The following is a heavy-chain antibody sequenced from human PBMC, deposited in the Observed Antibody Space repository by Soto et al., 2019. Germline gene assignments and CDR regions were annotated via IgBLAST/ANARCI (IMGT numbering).Heavy chain of an antibody. V-gene: IGHV1-18*01. CDR2: INTYNGNT. D-gene: IGHD3-16*01. Sequence: VQLVQSGAEVKNPGASVKVSCKASGYTFTRYGIGWARQAPGQGLEWMGRINTYNGNTNYAQNVQGRVTLTTDTPTSTAYMEVRSLRPNDTAIYYCAMVDVYVTPTPQDVWGQGTTVIVSS. CDR3: AMVDVYVTPTPQDV. J-gene: IGHJ6*02. CDR1: GYTFTRYG.